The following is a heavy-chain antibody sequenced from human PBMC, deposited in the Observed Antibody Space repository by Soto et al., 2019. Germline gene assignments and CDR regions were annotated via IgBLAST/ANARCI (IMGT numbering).Heavy chain of an antibody. CDR3: AKDLLNSGSDY. CDR1: GFTFSSYG. V-gene: IGHV3-30*18. D-gene: IGHD1-26*01. CDR2: ISYDGSTK. J-gene: IGHJ4*02. Sequence: SLRLSCAASGFTFSSYGMHWVRQAPGKGLEWVAVISYDGSTKYYADSVKGRFTISRDNSKNTLYLQMNSLRAEDTAVYYCAKDLLNSGSDYWGQGTLVTVSS.